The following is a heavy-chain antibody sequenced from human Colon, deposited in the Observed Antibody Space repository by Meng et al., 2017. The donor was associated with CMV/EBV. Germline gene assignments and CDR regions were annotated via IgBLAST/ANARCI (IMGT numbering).Heavy chain of an antibody. Sequence: GESLKISCATSGFTFSNFAMSWVRQAPGKGPEWISVIYADGRSTNYADSVKGRLTISRDNAQKTLYLQVNSLTAEDTALYYCTKEDSSGWYRTFESWGQGTLVTVSS. CDR3: TKEDSSGWYRTFES. CDR1: GFTFSNFA. V-gene: IGHV3-23*03. J-gene: IGHJ4*02. CDR2: IYADGRST. D-gene: IGHD6-19*01.